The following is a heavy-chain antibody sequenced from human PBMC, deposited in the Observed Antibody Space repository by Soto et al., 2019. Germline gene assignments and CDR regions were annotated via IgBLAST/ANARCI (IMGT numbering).Heavy chain of an antibody. CDR3: ARGEAGATRHFDY. J-gene: IGHJ4*02. Sequence: PSETLSLTCAVYGGSFSSYYWSWIRQPPGKGLEWIGYIYYSGSTNYNPSLKSRVTISVDTSKNQFSLKLSSVTAADTAAYYCARGEAGATRHFDYWGQGTLVTVSS. V-gene: IGHV4-59*01. CDR2: IYYSGST. CDR1: GGSFSSYY. D-gene: IGHD1-26*01.